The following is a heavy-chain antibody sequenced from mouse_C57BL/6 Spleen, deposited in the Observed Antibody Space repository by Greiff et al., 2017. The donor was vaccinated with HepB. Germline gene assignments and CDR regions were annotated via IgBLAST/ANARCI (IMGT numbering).Heavy chain of an antibody. CDR2: IHPSDSDT. Sequence: QVQLQQPGAELVKPGASVKVSCKASGYTFTSYWMHWVKQRPGQGLEWIGRIHPSDSDTNYNQKFKGKATLTVDKSSSTDYMQLSSLTSEASAVYYCAIDGYYLYYYAMDYWGQGTSVTVSS. J-gene: IGHJ4*01. V-gene: IGHV1-74*01. CDR1: GYTFTSYW. CDR3: AIDGYYLYYYAMDY. D-gene: IGHD2-3*01.